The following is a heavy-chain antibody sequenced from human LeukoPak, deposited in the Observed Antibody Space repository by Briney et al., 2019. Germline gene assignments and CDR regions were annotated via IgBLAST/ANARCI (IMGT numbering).Heavy chain of an antibody. CDR3: AKDVLRFPKGPMDV. J-gene: IGHJ6*03. CDR2: IWYGGSNK. D-gene: IGHD3-3*01. Sequence: QPGGSLRLSCAASGFTFSSYGMHWVRQAPGKGLEWVAVIWYGGSNKYYADSVKGRFTISRDNSKNTLYLQMNSLRAEDTAVYYCAKDVLRFPKGPMDVWGKGTTVTVPS. CDR1: GFTFSSYG. V-gene: IGHV3-30*02.